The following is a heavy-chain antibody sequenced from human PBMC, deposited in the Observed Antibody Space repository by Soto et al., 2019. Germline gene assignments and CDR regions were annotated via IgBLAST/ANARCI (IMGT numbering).Heavy chain of an antibody. CDR2: FDPEDGET. J-gene: IGHJ6*02. V-gene: IGHV1-24*01. D-gene: IGHD2-2*01. CDR3: ATRRRPAARMKMDV. Sequence: ASVKVSFKVSGYTLTELSMHWVRQAPGKGLEGMGGFDPEDGETIYAQKFQGRVTMTEDTSTDTAYMELSSLRSEDTAVYYCATRRRPAARMKMDVWGQGTTVTVSS. CDR1: GYTLTELS.